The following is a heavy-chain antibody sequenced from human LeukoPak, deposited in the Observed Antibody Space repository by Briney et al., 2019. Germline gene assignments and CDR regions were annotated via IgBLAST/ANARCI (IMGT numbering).Heavy chain of an antibody. D-gene: IGHD6-19*01. V-gene: IGHV3-21*01. CDR3: ARDASSGWYHGDY. CDR2: ISSSSSYI. J-gene: IGHJ4*02. Sequence: GGSLRLSCAASGFTFSSYSMNWVRQAPGKGLEWVSSISSSSSYIYYADSVKGRFTISRDNAKNSLYLQMNSLRAEDTAVYYCARDASSGWYHGDYWGQGTLVTVSS. CDR1: GFTFSSYS.